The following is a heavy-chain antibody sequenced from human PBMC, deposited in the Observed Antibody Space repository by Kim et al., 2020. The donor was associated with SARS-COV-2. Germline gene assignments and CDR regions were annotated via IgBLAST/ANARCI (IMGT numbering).Heavy chain of an antibody. CDR2: ISYDGSNK. CDR3: ANHRGYGSGSYDY. D-gene: IGHD3-10*01. CDR1: GFTFSSYG. Sequence: GGSLRLSCAASGFTFSSYGMHWVRQAPGKGLEWVAVISYDGSNKYYADSVKGRFTISRDNSKNTLYLQMNSLRAEDTAVYYCANHRGYGSGSYDYWGQGTLVTVSS. V-gene: IGHV3-30*18. J-gene: IGHJ4*02.